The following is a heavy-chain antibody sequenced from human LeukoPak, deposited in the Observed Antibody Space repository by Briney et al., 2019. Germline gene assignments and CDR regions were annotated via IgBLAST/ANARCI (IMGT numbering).Heavy chain of an antibody. CDR1: RFTISNAR. V-gene: IGHV3-15*01. D-gene: IGHD6-13*01. Sequence: VGPLRLSCAASRFTISNARMSWDRQALRKGAERVACKKSKTDGGTTDYAAPLKGRITISRDESENTLYLQMNGLQTDDTAVYYCATDPERWQLVLGYWGQGTLVTVSS. CDR2: KKSKTDGGTT. CDR3: ATDPERWQLVLGY. J-gene: IGHJ4*02.